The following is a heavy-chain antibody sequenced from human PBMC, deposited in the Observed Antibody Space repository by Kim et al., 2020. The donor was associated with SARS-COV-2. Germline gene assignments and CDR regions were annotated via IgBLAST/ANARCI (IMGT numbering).Heavy chain of an antibody. D-gene: IGHD6-13*01. J-gene: IGHJ4*02. Sequence: SAHRVKARYTISRDNSKNTLYLQRNSLRAEDTSVYYCARAAGMAAAGFDYWGQGTLVTLSS. CDR3: ARAAGMAAAGFDY. V-gene: IGHV3-53*01.